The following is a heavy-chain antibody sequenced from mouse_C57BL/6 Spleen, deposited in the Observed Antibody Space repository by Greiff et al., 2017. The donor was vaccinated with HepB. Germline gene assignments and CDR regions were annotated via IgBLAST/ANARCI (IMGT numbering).Heavy chain of an antibody. CDR1: GYAFSSSW. CDR3: AKELWERAMDY. CDR2: IYPGDGDT. D-gene: IGHD1-1*02. J-gene: IGHJ4*01. V-gene: IGHV1-82*01. Sequence: VKLQESGPELVKPGASVKISCKASGYAFSSSWMNWVKQRPGKGLEWIGRIYPGDGDTNYNGKFKGKATLTADKSSSTAYMQLSSLTSEDSAVYFCAKELWERAMDYWGQGTSVTVSS.